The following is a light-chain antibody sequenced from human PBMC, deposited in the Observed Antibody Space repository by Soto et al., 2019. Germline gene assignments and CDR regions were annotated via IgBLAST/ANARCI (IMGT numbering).Light chain of an antibody. Sequence: QSALTQPPSASGSPGQSVTISCAGTSSDVGGYNYVSWYQQYPGKVPKPMIYEVSERPSGVPGRFSGSKSGNTAFLTVSGLQAEDEADYYCLSYADTAYVFGTGTKVTVL. CDR1: SSDVGGYNY. CDR2: EVS. V-gene: IGLV2-8*01. J-gene: IGLJ1*01. CDR3: LSYADTAYV.